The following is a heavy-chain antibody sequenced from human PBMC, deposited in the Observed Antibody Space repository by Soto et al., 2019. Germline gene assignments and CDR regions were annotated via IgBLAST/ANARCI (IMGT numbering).Heavy chain of an antibody. V-gene: IGHV1-69*05. D-gene: IGHD2-8*02. Sequence: QVQLEQSGAEVKKPGSSVKVSCKASGGTFRTAAVSWVRQAPGQGLEWMGGIMPVFRTPDYAQKFHGRVTXTXDXXTSTAYMELSGLRSDDTAVYYCARDTDRPQLGGNYYYILDVWGQGTTITVSS. CDR3: ARDTDRPQLGGNYYYILDV. J-gene: IGHJ6*02. CDR2: IMPVFRTP. CDR1: GGTFRTAA.